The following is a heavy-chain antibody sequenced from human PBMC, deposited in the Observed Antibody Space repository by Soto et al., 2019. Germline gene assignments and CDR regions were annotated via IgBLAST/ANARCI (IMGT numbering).Heavy chain of an antibody. D-gene: IGHD6-25*01. CDR1: GFTFSSYW. Sequence: EVQLVESGGGLVPPGGSLRLYCAGAGFTFSSYWMSWVRQAPGKRLEWVANIKQDGSEKYYVDSVNGRFTISRDNAKNSLYLQMHSLRVEDTAVYYCAREKRANGYFDYWGQGTLVAVSP. J-gene: IGHJ4*02. CDR3: AREKRANGYFDY. CDR2: IKQDGSEK. V-gene: IGHV3-7*01.